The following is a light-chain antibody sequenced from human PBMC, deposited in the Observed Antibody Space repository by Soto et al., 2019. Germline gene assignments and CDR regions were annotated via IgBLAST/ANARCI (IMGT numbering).Light chain of an antibody. Sequence: QSALTQPASVSGSPGQSITISCTGTSSDVGGYNYVSWYQQHPGKAPKLMIYDVSNRPSGVSNRFSGSKSGNTASLTISGLQAEDEADYYCMRGVFGGGTKLTVL. V-gene: IGLV2-14*01. J-gene: IGLJ2*01. CDR1: SSDVGGYNY. CDR2: DVS. CDR3: MRGV.